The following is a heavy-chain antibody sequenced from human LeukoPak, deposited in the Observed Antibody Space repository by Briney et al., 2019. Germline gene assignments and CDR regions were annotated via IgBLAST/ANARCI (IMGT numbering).Heavy chain of an antibody. CDR1: GFTFSGSA. CDR2: IRSKANSYAT. J-gene: IGHJ4*02. D-gene: IGHD3-22*01. V-gene: IGHV3-73*01. Sequence: GGSLKLSCAASGFTFSGSAMHWVRQASGKGLEWVGRIRSKANSYATAYAASVKGRFTISRDDSKNTAYLQMNSLKTEDTAVYYCAKALHYYDSSDEGGYFDYWGQGTLVTVSS. CDR3: AKALHYYDSSDEGGYFDY.